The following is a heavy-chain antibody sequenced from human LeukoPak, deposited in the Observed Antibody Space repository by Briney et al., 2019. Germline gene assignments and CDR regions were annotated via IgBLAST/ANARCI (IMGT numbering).Heavy chain of an antibody. Sequence: GGSLRLSCVASGFTLSSYNMKWVRQAPGKRLEWVSSISWRSSDIEYADSVKGRFTISRDIDKKSLYLQVNSLRVEDTAVYYCAKDLNGDYIGTFDIWGQGTMVTVSS. D-gene: IGHD4-17*01. J-gene: IGHJ3*02. CDR1: GFTLSSYN. V-gene: IGHV3-21*04. CDR3: AKDLNGDYIGTFDI. CDR2: ISWRSSDI.